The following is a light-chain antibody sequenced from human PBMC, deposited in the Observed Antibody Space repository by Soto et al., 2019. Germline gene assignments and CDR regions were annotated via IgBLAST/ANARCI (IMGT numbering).Light chain of an antibody. Sequence: QSALTQPPSASGSPGQSVTISCTGTSSDVGGYKYVSWYQQHPGKAPKLMIFEVNKPPSGVPDRFSGSKSGNTASLTVSGLQAEDEADYYCSSYAGSNNLGVFGTGTKLTVL. CDR3: SSYAGSNNLGV. V-gene: IGLV2-8*01. CDR2: EVN. J-gene: IGLJ1*01. CDR1: SSDVGGYKY.